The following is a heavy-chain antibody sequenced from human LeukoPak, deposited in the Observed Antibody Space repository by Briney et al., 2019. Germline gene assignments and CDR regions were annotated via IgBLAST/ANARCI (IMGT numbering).Heavy chain of an antibody. CDR1: GYSISSGYY. J-gene: IGHJ4*02. V-gene: IGHV4-38-2*02. CDR3: ARDAEFQLWFGELSNFDY. CDR2: IYHSGST. Sequence: SETLSLTCAVSGYSISSGYYWGWIRQPPGKGLEWIGSIYHSGSTYYNPSLKSRVTISVDTSKNQFSLKLSSVTAADTAVYYCARDAEFQLWFGELSNFDYWGQGTLVTVSS. D-gene: IGHD3-10*01.